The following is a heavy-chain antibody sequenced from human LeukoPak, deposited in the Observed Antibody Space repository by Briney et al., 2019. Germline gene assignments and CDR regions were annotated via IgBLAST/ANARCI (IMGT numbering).Heavy chain of an antibody. J-gene: IGHJ4*02. D-gene: IGHD4-11*01. CDR2: IYYSGST. CDR3: ARGPVRDYSNY. CDR1: GVSISSGGYY. V-gene: IGHV4-31*03. Sequence: KPSETLSLTCTVSGVSISSGGYYWSWIRQHPRKGLEWIGYIYYSGSTYYNPSLKSRLTISLDTSNNQFPLKLSSVTAADTAVYYCARGPVRDYSNYWGRGTLVTVSS.